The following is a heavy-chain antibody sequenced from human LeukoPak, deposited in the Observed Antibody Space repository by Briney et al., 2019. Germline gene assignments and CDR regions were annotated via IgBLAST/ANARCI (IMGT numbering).Heavy chain of an antibody. V-gene: IGHV3-66*01. J-gene: IGHJ4*02. D-gene: IGHD6-13*01. CDR1: GFTVSSNY. Sequence: GGSLRLSCAASGFTVSSNYMSWVRQAPGRGLEWVSVIYSGGSTYYADSVKGRFTISRDNSKNTLYLQMNSLRAEDTAVYYCARVNVYSSSWYYDYWGQGTLVTVS. CDR3: ARVNVYSSSWYYDY. CDR2: IYSGGST.